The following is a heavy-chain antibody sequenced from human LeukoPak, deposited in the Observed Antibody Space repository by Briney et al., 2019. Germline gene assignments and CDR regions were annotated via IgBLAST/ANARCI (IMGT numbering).Heavy chain of an antibody. CDR1: GFTVSGNY. V-gene: IGHV3-53*01. D-gene: IGHD3-16*01. Sequence: GGSLRLSCAASGFTVSGNYMTWVRQAPGKGLEWVSLIYSDGNTFYPDSVKGRFTISRDASKNTLYLQMNSLRVEDTAVYYCASGGWPQNYWGQGTLVTVSS. CDR3: ASGGWPQNY. J-gene: IGHJ4*02. CDR2: IYSDGNT.